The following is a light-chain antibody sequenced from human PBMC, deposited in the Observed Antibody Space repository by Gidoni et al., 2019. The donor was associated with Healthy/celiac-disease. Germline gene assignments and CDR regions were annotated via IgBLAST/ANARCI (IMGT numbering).Light chain of an antibody. J-gene: IGKJ3*01. V-gene: IGKV3-11*01. CDR1: QSVSSY. CDR2: DAS. CDR3: QQRSNWPPLFT. Sequence: EIVLTQSPATMSLSPGERATLSCRASQSVSSYLAWSQQKPGKAPRLLIYDASNRATGIPARFSGSGSGTDFTLTISSLEPEDFAVYYCQQRSNWPPLFTFGPGTKVDIK.